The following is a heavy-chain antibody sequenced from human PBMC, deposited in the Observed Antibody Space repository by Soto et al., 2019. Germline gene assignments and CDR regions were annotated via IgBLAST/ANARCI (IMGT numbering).Heavy chain of an antibody. CDR3: AKVDLGYYDSSGPFDY. J-gene: IGHJ4*02. CDR2: INSDGSST. CDR1: GFTFSSYW. D-gene: IGHD3-22*01. V-gene: IGHV3-74*01. Sequence: GGSLRLSCAASGFTFSSYWMHWVRQAPGKGLVWVSRINSDGSSTSYADSVKGRFTISRDNAKNTLYLQMNSLRAEDTAVYYCAKVDLGYYDSSGPFDYWGQGTLVTVSS.